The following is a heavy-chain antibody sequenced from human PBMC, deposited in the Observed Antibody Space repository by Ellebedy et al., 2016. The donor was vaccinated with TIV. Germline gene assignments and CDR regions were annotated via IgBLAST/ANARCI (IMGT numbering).Heavy chain of an antibody. CDR2: INTDGRTI. J-gene: IGHJ4*02. D-gene: IGHD1-26*01. Sequence: GESLKIFCAASGFTFSSYWMHWVHQAPGKGLVWVSRINTDGRTIDYADSVKGRFTISRDNAKNTLYLQMNSLRVEDTAVYFCARAGSYRFDYWGQGNLVTVSS. CDR3: ARAGSYRFDY. V-gene: IGHV3-74*01. CDR1: GFTFSSYW.